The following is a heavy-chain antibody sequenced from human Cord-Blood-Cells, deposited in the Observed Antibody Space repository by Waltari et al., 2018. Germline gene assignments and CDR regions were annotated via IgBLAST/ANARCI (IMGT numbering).Heavy chain of an antibody. CDR3: ATSVRRNCGGDCYSDY. Sequence: QVQLVQSGAEVKKPGASVKVSCTVSGYTLTELSMHWVRQAPGKGLEWMGGFDPEDGETIYAQKFQGRVTMTEDTSTDTAYMELSSLRSEDTAVYYCATSVRRNCGGDCYSDYWGQGTLVTVSS. J-gene: IGHJ4*02. CDR2: FDPEDGET. V-gene: IGHV1-24*01. D-gene: IGHD2-21*01. CDR1: GYTLTELS.